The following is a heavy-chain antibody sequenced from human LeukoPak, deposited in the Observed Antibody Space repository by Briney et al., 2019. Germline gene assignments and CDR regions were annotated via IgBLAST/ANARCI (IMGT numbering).Heavy chain of an antibody. CDR1: GFTFSSYA. V-gene: IGHV3-30-3*01. J-gene: IGHJ4*02. CDR2: ISYDGSNK. CDR3: ATERGYQLLYHFDY. Sequence: GGSLRLSCAASGFTFSSYAMHWVRQAPGKGLEWVAVISYDGSNKYYADSVKGRFTISRDNSKNTLYLQMNSLRAEDTAVYYCATERGYQLLYHFDYWGQGTLVTVSS. D-gene: IGHD2-2*02.